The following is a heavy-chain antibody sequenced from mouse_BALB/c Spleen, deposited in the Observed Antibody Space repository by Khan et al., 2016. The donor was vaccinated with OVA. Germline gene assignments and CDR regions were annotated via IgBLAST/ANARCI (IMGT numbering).Heavy chain of an antibody. CDR3: ANVGHRSFGC. D-gene: IGHD6-1*01. V-gene: IGHV1S29*02. CDR2: IYPNNGDT. J-gene: IGHJ3*01. Sequence: VQLQQSGPVLVKPGASVRTSCKASGYTFTDYNLDWVKQSHEKSLEWIGYIYPNNGDTGYNQKFKTKATLTVDISSSTAYMELRSLTSEDSAVXSRANVGHRSFGCWGQGTPLTVSA. CDR1: GYTFTDYN.